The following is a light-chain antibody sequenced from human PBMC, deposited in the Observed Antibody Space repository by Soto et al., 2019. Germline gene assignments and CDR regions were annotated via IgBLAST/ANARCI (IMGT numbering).Light chain of an antibody. CDR1: SSDVGGYNH. V-gene: IGLV2-14*01. CDR2: EVS. CDR3: SSYTSNNNVV. Sequence: QSALTQPASVSGSPGQSITISCTGTSSDVGGYNHVSWYQQYPGKAPKFMIYEVSNRPSGVSNRFSVSKSGNTASLTISGLQTEDEADYYCSSYTSNNNVVFGGGTKLTVL. J-gene: IGLJ2*01.